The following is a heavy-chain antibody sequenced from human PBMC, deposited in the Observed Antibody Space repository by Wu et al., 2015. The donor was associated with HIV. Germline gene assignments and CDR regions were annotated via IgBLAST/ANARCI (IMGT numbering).Heavy chain of an antibody. Sequence: QVQLVQSGAEVKKPGSSVKVSCKASGGTFSSYAISWVRQAPGQGLEWMGRIIPIFGTANYAQKFQGRVTITADESTSTAYMELSSLRSEDTAVYYCAREKPTEDSSGWYDAFDIWGQGTMVTVSS. D-gene: IGHD6-19*01. V-gene: IGHV1-69*13. J-gene: IGHJ3*02. CDR3: AREKPTEDSSGWYDAFDI. CDR1: GGTFSSYA. CDR2: IIPIFGTA.